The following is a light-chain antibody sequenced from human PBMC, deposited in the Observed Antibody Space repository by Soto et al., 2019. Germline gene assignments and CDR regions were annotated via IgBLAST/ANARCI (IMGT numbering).Light chain of an antibody. V-gene: IGKV3D-20*01. J-gene: IGKJ5*01. CDR2: DAS. CDR3: QQYGSSPIT. Sequence: EIILTQSPATLSLSAGERATLSCGASQSVSSSYVAWYQHRPGLAPRLLIHDASSRATGIPDRFSGTKSGTDFTLTIRRLEPEDAAVYYCQQYGSSPITFGQGTRLEI. CDR1: QSVSSSY.